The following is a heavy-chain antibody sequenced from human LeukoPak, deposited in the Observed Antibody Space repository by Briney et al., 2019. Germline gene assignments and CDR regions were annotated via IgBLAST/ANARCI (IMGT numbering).Heavy chain of an antibody. CDR2: INHSGST. J-gene: IGHJ4*02. D-gene: IGHD3-10*01. CDR3: ARGRRHTGSFDY. Sequence: SETLSLTCAVYGGSFSGYYWSWIRQPPGKGLEWIGEINHSGSTNYNPSLKSRVTISVDTSKNQFSLKLSSVTAADTAVYYCARGRRHTGSFDYWGQGTLVTVSS. V-gene: IGHV4-34*01. CDR1: GGSFSGYY.